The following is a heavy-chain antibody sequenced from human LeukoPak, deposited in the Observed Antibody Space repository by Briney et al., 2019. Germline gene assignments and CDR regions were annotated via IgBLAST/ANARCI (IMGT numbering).Heavy chain of an antibody. J-gene: IGHJ5*02. D-gene: IGHD2-2*01. CDR3: ARRPKGNYCSSTSCYYGWFDP. CDR2: IDPSDSYT. Sequence: GESLKISCKGSGYSFTSYWISWGRQMPGKGLEWMGRIDPSDSYTTYSPSFQGHVTISADKSISTASLQWSSLKASDTAMYYCARRPKGNYCSSTSCYYGWFDPWGQGTLVTVSS. V-gene: IGHV5-10-1*01. CDR1: GYSFTSYW.